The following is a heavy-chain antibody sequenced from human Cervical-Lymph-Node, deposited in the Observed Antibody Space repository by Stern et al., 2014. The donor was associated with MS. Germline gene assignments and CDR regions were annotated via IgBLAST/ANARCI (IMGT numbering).Heavy chain of an antibody. D-gene: IGHD6-19*01. CDR1: GGSISSYY. CDR3: ARDEGGGWPYYFDY. V-gene: IGHV4-59*01. CDR2: IYYSGST. J-gene: IGHJ4*02. Sequence: QVQLQESGPGLVKPSETLSLTCTGSGGSISSYYWSWVRQPPGKGLEWVGYIYYSGSTDYNPALKSRVTISVDTAKNQFSLKLSSVTAADTAVYYCARDEGGGWPYYFDYWGQGTLVTVSS.